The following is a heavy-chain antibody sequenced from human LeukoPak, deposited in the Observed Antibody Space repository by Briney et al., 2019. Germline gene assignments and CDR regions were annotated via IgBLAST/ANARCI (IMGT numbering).Heavy chain of an antibody. J-gene: IGHJ4*02. CDR2: ITGTGHIT. V-gene: IGHV3-23*01. CDR1: GFTFSSYG. D-gene: IGHD3-16*01. Sequence: GGSLRLSCAASGFTFSSYGMSWVRQAPGKGLEWVSAITGTGHITYYADSVKGRFTISRDSSKNTLYLQMNSLRAEDTALYYCARDRLGAMLFFDSWGQGTLVTVSS. CDR3: ARDRLGAMLFFDS.